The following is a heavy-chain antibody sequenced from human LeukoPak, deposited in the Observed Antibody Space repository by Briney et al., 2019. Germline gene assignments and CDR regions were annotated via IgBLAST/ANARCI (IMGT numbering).Heavy chain of an antibody. J-gene: IGHJ4*02. D-gene: IGHD3-9*01. CDR1: GFTFSSYA. V-gene: IGHV3-21*04. CDR3: AREPGYFDWSPDPF. Sequence: GGSLRLSCAASGFTFSSYAMSWVRQAPGKRLEWVSSITSRSSYIYYADSMKGRFTISRDNAKNSLYLQMNSLRAEDTAVYYCAREPGYFDWSPDPFGGQGTLVTVSS. CDR2: ITSRSSYI.